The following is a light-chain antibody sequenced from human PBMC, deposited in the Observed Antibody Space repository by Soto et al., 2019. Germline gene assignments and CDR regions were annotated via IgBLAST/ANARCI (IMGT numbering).Light chain of an antibody. J-gene: IGLJ1*01. CDR2: EVT. V-gene: IGLV2-14*01. CDR3: SSYAGSSNV. CDR1: SGDIGGYNY. Sequence: QSALTQPASVSGSPGQSITISCTGTSGDIGGYNYVSWYQQYSGKAPKLIIFEVTNRPSGVSDRFSGSKSGDTASLTISGLQAEDEADYYCSSYAGSSNVFGTGTKVTVL.